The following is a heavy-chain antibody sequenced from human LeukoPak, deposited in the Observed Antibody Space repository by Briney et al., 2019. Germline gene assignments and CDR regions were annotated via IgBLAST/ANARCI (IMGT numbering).Heavy chain of an antibody. CDR3: ARLRDIDY. CDR1: GLTIGSRY. CDR2: IKEDGSEK. V-gene: IGHV3-7*01. J-gene: IGHJ4*02. D-gene: IGHD5-24*01. Sequence: GESLRLSCVASGLTIGSRYMNWVRQAPGKGLEWVANIKEDGSEKYSVGSVKGRFTISRDNAKNSLYLQMNSLRAEDTAVYYCARLRDIDYWGQGTLVTVSS.